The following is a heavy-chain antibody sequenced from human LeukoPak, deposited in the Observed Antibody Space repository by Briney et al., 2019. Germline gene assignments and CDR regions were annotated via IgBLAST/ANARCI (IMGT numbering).Heavy chain of an antibody. Sequence: PGGSLRLSCAASGFTFSSYGMRWVRQAPGKGLEWVSAISGSGGSTYYADSVKGRFTISRDNSKNTLYLQMNSLRAEDMAVYYCSKPRYSSGWYRYYFDYWGQGTLVTVSS. J-gene: IGHJ4*02. CDR2: ISGSGGST. CDR1: GFTFSSYG. CDR3: SKPRYSSGWYRYYFDY. D-gene: IGHD6-19*01. V-gene: IGHV3-23*01.